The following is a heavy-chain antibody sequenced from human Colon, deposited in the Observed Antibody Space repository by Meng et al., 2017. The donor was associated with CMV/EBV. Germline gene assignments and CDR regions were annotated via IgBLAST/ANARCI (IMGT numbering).Heavy chain of an antibody. V-gene: IGHV1-2*02. CDR1: GYTFTDNY. J-gene: IGHJ4*02. D-gene: IGHD3-22*01. CDR3: ARGKNYYDSSGYRKGLDY. Sequence: QVELGQSGAEVKKPGASVKVSCKAFGYTFTDNYMHWVRQAPGQGLEWMGWINPNSGGTNYAQKFQGRVTMTRDTSISTAYMELSRLRSDDTAVYYCARGKNYYDSSGYRKGLDYWGQGTLVTVSS. CDR2: INPNSGGT.